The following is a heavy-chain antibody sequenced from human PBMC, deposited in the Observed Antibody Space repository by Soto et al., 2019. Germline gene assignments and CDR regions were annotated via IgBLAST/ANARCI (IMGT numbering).Heavy chain of an antibody. Sequence: PSETLSLTCTVSGGSISSHYWSWIRQPPGKRLEWIGYVYYSGSTNYNPSLKSRVTTAVDTSKNQFSLRLSSVTAADTAVYYCARRYGYSFDYWGQGTLVTVSS. CDR1: GGSISSHY. V-gene: IGHV4-59*08. CDR3: ARRYGYSFDY. J-gene: IGHJ4*02. CDR2: VYYSGST. D-gene: IGHD1-1*01.